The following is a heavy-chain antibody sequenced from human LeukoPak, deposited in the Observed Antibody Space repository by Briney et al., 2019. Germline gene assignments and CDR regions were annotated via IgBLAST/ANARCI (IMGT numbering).Heavy chain of an antibody. CDR3: ARGYYDSSGSFDY. D-gene: IGHD3-22*01. Sequence: SETLSLTCTVSGGSISTSSYYWGWVRQPPGKGLEWIGNIFYSGSTYYSPSLKSRVTISLDTSRNQFSLKLSSVTAADTAVYYCARGYYDSSGSFDYWGQGTLVTVSS. V-gene: IGHV4-39*07. J-gene: IGHJ4*02. CDR1: GGSISTSSYY. CDR2: IFYSGST.